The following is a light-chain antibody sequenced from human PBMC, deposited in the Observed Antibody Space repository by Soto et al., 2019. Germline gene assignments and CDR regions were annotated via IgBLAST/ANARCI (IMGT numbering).Light chain of an antibody. CDR2: KAS. Sequence: DIQMTLSPSTLSASVGDRVTITCRASQSIDSWLAWYQHKPGKAPKLLIFKASTLETGVPSRFSGSGSETEFTLTISSLQPDDSATYYCQPYNSYSRTFGQGTKVEIK. CDR1: QSIDSW. V-gene: IGKV1-5*03. J-gene: IGKJ1*01. CDR3: QPYNSYSRT.